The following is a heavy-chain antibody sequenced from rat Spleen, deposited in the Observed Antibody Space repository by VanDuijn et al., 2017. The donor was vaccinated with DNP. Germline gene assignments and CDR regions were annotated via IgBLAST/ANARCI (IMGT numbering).Heavy chain of an antibody. CDR1: GFSLTSYG. CDR3: TRDDYYDGYYAMDA. D-gene: IGHD1-12*02. CDR2: ISSGGST. V-gene: IGHV2S12*01. J-gene: IGHJ4*01. Sequence: QVQLKESGPGLVQPSQTLSLTCTVSGFSLTSYGVSWVRQPPGKGLEWIAAISSGGSTYYNSALKSRLSISRDTSKSQVFLKMNSLQTEDTAIYFCTRDDYYDGYYAMDAWGQGTSVTVSS.